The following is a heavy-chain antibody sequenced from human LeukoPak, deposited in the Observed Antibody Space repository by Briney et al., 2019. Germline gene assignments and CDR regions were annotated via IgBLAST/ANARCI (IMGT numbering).Heavy chain of an antibody. Sequence: GGSLRLSCAASGFTFSSYEMNWVRQAPGKGLEWVSYISSGGSTIYYADSVKGRFTISRDNAKNSLYLQMNSLRAEDTAVYYCAQEGYGSGSYDGWGQGTLVTVSS. V-gene: IGHV3-48*03. J-gene: IGHJ4*02. CDR2: ISSGGSTI. CDR1: GFTFSSYE. CDR3: AQEGYGSGSYDG. D-gene: IGHD3-10*01.